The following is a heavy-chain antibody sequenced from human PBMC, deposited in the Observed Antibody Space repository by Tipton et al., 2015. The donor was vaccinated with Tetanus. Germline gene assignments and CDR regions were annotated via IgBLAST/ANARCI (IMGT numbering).Heavy chain of an antibody. J-gene: IGHJ4*02. CDR1: GFTFRTYA. Sequence: LSLTCAASGFTFRTYAMNWVRQAPGKGLEWVSSIDSPSSHITYADSVKGRFTISRDNDKSSLYLQMSSLRAEDTAVYYYTRRYCNDTKCFALDYWGRGTLVTVSS. CDR2: IDSPSSHI. V-gene: IGHV3-21*06. D-gene: IGHD2/OR15-2a*01. CDR3: TRRYCNDTKCFALDY.